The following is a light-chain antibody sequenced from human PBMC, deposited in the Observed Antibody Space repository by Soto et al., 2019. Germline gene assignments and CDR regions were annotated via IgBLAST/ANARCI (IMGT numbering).Light chain of an antibody. CDR1: QSVSTS. CDR3: QQRKNWPIT. CDR2: DAS. J-gene: IGKJ5*01. V-gene: IGKV3-11*01. Sequence: EIVLTQSPATLSLSPGERATLSCRASQSVSTSLIWYQRRPGQPPRLLIYDASNRATGIPARFSGSGSGTDFTLTISSLEPEDFAVYYCQQRKNWPITFGQGTRLEIK.